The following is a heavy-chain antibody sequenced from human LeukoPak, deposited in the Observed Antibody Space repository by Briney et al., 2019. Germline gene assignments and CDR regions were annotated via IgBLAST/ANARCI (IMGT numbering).Heavy chain of an antibody. D-gene: IGHD3-22*01. CDR3: ARDLYYDSSGYHYY. CDR2: ISSSGSTI. J-gene: IGHJ4*02. V-gene: IGHV3-11*01. Sequence: GGSLRLSCAASGFTLSDSYMSWIRQAPGKGLEWVSYISSSGSTIYYADSVKGRFTISRDNAKNSLFLQMNSLRAEDTAVYYCARDLYYDSSGYHYYWGQGTLVTVSS. CDR1: GFTLSDSY.